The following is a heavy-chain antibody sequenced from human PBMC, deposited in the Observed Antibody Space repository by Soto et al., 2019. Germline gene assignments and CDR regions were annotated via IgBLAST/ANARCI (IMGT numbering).Heavy chain of an antibody. D-gene: IGHD1-26*01. CDR3: ARGQNGAPQERAFDY. Sequence: LSLTCTVSGGSISSYYWSWIRQPPGKGLEWIGYIYYSGSTNYNPSLKSRVTISVDTSKNQFSLKLSSVTVAGTAVYYCARGQNGAPQERAFDYWGQGTLVTVSS. J-gene: IGHJ4*02. CDR2: IYYSGST. V-gene: IGHV4-59*01. CDR1: GGSISSYY.